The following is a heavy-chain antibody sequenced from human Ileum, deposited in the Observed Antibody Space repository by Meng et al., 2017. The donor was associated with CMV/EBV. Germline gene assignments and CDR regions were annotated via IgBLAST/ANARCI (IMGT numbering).Heavy chain of an antibody. CDR2: ISAYNGNT. V-gene: IGHV1-18*01. Sequence: ASVKVSCKASGYTFTSYGISWVRQAPGQGLEWMGWISAYNGNTNYAQKLQGRVTMTTDTSTSTDYMELRSLRYDDTAVYYCARGIGYCSSTSCHNWFDPWGQGTLVTVSS. D-gene: IGHD2-2*01. CDR3: ARGIGYCSSTSCHNWFDP. CDR1: GYTFTSYG. J-gene: IGHJ5*02.